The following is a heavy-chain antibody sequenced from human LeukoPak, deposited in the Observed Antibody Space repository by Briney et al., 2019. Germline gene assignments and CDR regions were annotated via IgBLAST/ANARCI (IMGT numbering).Heavy chain of an antibody. CDR1: GFTFSNFA. V-gene: IGHV3-30*01. Sequence: GGSLRLSCAASGFTFSNFAMHWVRQAPGKGLEWVAVISFDATKEYFGKSVKGRFTISRDNSKATLYLQMHRLRVEDTALYFCARFKVGTNTTQKNAFDIWGRGTVVAVSS. D-gene: IGHD1-1*01. CDR3: ARFKVGTNTTQKNAFDI. J-gene: IGHJ3*02. CDR2: ISFDATKE.